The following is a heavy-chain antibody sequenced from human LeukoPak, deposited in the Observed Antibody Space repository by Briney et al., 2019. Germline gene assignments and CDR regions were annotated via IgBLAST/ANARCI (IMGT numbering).Heavy chain of an antibody. CDR2: IYYSGST. V-gene: IGHV4-31*03. CDR3: AREGQYYYDSSGFVLGY. CDR1: GGSISSGGYY. Sequence: SETLSLTCTVSGGSISSGGYYWSWIRQHPGKGLEWIGYIYYSGSTYYNPSLKSRVTISVDTSKNQFSLKLSSVTAADTAVYYCAREGQYYYDSSGFVLGYWGQGTLVTVSS. D-gene: IGHD3-22*01. J-gene: IGHJ4*02.